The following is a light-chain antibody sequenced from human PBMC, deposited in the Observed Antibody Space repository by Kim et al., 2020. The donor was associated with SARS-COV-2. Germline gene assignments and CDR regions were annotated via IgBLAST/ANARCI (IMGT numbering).Light chain of an antibody. V-gene: IGLV2-14*03. J-gene: IGLJ1*01. CDR2: DVS. CDR3: SSYTSSSTLYV. Sequence: SITFTCTGPSSDVGGYDYVSWYQQHPGKAPKLMIYDVSNRPSGVSNRFSGSKSGNTASLTISGLQAEDEADYYCSSYTSSSTLYVFGTGTKVTVL. CDR1: SSDVGGYDY.